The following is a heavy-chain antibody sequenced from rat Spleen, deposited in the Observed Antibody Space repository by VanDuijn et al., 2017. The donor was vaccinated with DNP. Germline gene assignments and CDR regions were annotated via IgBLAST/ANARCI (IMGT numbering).Heavy chain of an antibody. V-gene: IGHV3-1*01. CDR2: ISYSGST. Sequence: DVHLQESGPGLVKPAQSLSLTCSVIGYSITSNYWGWIRKFPGKKMEYIGHISYSGSTNYNPSLRSRISITRDTSKNHFFLHLNSVTTEDTATYYCARWTRYFDYWGQGVMVTVSS. CDR1: GYSITSNY. J-gene: IGHJ2*01. D-gene: IGHD1-7*01. CDR3: ARWTRYFDY.